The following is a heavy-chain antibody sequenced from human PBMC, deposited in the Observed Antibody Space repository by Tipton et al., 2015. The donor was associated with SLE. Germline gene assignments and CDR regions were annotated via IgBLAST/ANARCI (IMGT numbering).Heavy chain of an antibody. J-gene: IGHJ6*02. Sequence: QSGAEVKKPGASVKVSCQASGYTFSTYGISWVRQAPGQGLEWMGGIIPIFGTENYVQKFQGRVTITADTSTSTGYMELSSLRPDDTAVYYCARGGPGFYDSSVYSSYGMDVWGQGTTVTVSS. CDR2: IIPIFGTE. V-gene: IGHV1-69*06. CDR1: GYTFSTYG. CDR3: ARGGPGFYDSSVYSSYGMDV. D-gene: IGHD3-22*01.